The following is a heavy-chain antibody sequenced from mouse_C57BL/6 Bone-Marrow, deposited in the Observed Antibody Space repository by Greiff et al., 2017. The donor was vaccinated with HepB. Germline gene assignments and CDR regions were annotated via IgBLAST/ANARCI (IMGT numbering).Heavy chain of an antibody. J-gene: IGHJ4*01. Sequence: EVKLMESGGDLVKPGGSLKLSCAASGFTFSSYGMSWVRQTPDKRLEWVATISSGGSYTYYPDNVKGRFTISRDNAKNTLYLQMSSLKSEDTAMYYCASPLITTVVAFYAMDYWGQGTSVTVSS. CDR2: ISSGGSYT. V-gene: IGHV5-6*01. CDR3: ASPLITTVVAFYAMDY. CDR1: GFTFSSYG. D-gene: IGHD1-1*01.